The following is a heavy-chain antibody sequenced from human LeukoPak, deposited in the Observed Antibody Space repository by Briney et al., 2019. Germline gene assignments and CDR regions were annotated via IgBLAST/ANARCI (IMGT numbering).Heavy chain of an antibody. J-gene: IGHJ6*03. Sequence: PGGSLRLSCAASGFIFSSYSMNWVRQAPGKGLEWVSSISSSSSTIYYADSVKGRFTISRDSAKNSLYLQMNSLRAEDTAVYYCARRSGSYAGYYYYMDVWGKGTTVTVSS. CDR2: ISSSSSTI. CDR3: ARRSGSYAGYYYYMDV. CDR1: GFIFSSYS. D-gene: IGHD3-10*01. V-gene: IGHV3-48*01.